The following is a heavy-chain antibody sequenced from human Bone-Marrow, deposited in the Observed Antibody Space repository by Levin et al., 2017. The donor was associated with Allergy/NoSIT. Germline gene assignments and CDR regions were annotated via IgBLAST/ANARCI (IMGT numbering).Heavy chain of an antibody. D-gene: IGHD3-10*01. Sequence: SCTASGFDFSQSKMHWVRQAPGKGLEWVAVMSSDGTYTYYSDSVKGRFTISRDNFRNTVFLQMNSLKTEETAVYYCAKDRGGEWKAYYYGMDVWGRGTTVTVSS. CDR2: MSSDGTYT. CDR1: GFDFSQSK. J-gene: IGHJ6*02. CDR3: AKDRGGEWKAYYYGMDV. V-gene: IGHV3-30*18.